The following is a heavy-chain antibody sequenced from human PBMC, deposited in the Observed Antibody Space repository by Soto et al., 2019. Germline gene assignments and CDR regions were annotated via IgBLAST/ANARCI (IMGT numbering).Heavy chain of an antibody. CDR2: ISGSGGST. V-gene: IGHV3-23*01. CDR3: AKSSRDCSSTSCYLWFNYYYYMDV. Sequence: PGGSLRLSCAASGFTFSGYAMSWVRQAPGKGLEWVSAISGSGGSTYYADSVKGRFTISRDNSKNTLYLQMNSLRAEDTAVYYCAKSSRDCSSTSCYLWFNYYYYMDVWGKGTTVTVSS. D-gene: IGHD2-2*01. J-gene: IGHJ6*03. CDR1: GFTFSGYA.